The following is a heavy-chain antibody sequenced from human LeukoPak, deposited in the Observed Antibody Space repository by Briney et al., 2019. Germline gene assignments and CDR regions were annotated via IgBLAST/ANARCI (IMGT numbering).Heavy chain of an antibody. CDR3: ARGQLDDDY. Sequence: ASGKVSCKASGYTFTSYDINWVGQATGKGLEWMGWMNPNSGNTGYAQKFQGRVTITRNTSISTAYMELSSLSSEDTAVYYCARGQLDDDYWGQGTLVTVSS. D-gene: IGHD6-6*01. J-gene: IGHJ4*02. CDR2: MNPNSGNT. V-gene: IGHV1-8*03. CDR1: GYTFTSYD.